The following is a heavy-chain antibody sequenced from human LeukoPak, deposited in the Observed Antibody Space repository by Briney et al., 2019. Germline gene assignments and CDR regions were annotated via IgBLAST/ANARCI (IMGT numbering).Heavy chain of an antibody. J-gene: IGHJ4*02. Sequence: SQTLSLTCTVSGGSISSGDYYWSWIRQPPGKGLEWIGYIYYSGSTYYNPSLKSRVTISVDTSKNQFSLKLSSVTAADTAVYSSARGEWYFDYWGQGILVTVSS. D-gene: IGHD3-3*01. V-gene: IGHV4-30-4*08. CDR3: ARGEWYFDY. CDR1: GGSISSGDYY. CDR2: IYYSGST.